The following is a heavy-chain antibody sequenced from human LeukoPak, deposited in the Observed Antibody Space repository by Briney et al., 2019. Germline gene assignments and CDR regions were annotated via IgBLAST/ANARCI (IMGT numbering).Heavy chain of an antibody. Sequence: GGSLRLSCAASGLIFNSYGMNWVRQAPGKGLEWVAFIHYDGNNKYYAVAVKGRFTIARDNSKNTLYLQMNSLRAEDTAVYYCAKEYPLVGSTGFLLDYWGQGTLVTVSS. CDR1: GLIFNSYG. CDR2: IHYDGNNK. D-gene: IGHD1-26*01. CDR3: AKEYPLVGSTGFLLDY. J-gene: IGHJ4*02. V-gene: IGHV3-30*02.